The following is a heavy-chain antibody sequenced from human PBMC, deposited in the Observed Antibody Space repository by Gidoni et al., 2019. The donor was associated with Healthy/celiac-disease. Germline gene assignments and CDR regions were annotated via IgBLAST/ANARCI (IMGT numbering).Heavy chain of an antibody. D-gene: IGHD3-3*01. CDR1: GFTFSSYS. CDR2: ISSSSSTI. CDR3: AREAYDFWSGLSHYYYGMDV. J-gene: IGHJ6*02. V-gene: IGHV3-48*02. Sequence: EVQLVESGGGLVQPGGSLRLSCAASGFTFSSYSMNWVRQAPGKGLEWVSYISSSSSTIYYVDSVKGRFTISRDNAKNSLYLQMNSLRDEDTAVYYFAREAYDFWSGLSHYYYGMDVWGQGTTVTVSS.